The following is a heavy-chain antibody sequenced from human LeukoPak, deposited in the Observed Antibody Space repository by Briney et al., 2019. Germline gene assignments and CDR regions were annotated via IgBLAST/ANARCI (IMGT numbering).Heavy chain of an antibody. D-gene: IGHD6-19*01. CDR1: GFTFSSYW. J-gene: IGHJ4*02. CDR2: INSDGSIT. Sequence: PGGSLRLSCAASGFTFSSYWMHWVRQAPGKGLVWVSRINSDGSITTYADSVKGRFTISRDNAKNTLYLQMNSLRAEDAAVYYCARGGQLLANWGQGTLVTVSS. V-gene: IGHV3-74*01. CDR3: ARGGQLLAN.